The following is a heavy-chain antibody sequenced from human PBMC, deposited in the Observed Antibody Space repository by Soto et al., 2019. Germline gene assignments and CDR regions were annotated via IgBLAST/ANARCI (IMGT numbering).Heavy chain of an antibody. J-gene: IGHJ5*02. D-gene: IGHD3-10*01. CDR2: IYYSGST. Sequence: QLQLQESGPGLVKPSETLSLTCTVSGGSISSSRYYWGWIRQPPGKGLEWIGSIYYSGSTYYNPSLKRRVTISVHTSNNQLSLKLSSVTAADTAVYYCARHPDVARGGFDPWGQGTLVTVSS. CDR3: ARHPDVARGGFDP. V-gene: IGHV4-39*01. CDR1: GGSISSSRYY.